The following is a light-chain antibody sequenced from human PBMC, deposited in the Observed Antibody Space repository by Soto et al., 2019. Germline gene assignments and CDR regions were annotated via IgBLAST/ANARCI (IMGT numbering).Light chain of an antibody. V-gene: IGKV1-6*01. CDR3: LQVYNFPRT. CDR1: QDIRND. J-gene: IGKJ1*01. Sequence: AIQMTQSPSSLSAAVGDRVTITCRASQDIRNDLGGYQQKPGQAPKVLIYSASSSQSGVPSRFSGSGSGTDFTLTISSLQPEYFATYYCLQVYNFPRTFGQGTKVEIK. CDR2: SAS.